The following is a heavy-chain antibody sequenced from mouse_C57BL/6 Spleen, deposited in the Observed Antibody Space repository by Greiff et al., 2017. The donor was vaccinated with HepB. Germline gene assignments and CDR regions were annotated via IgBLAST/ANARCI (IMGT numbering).Heavy chain of an antibody. D-gene: IGHD3-3*01. Sequence: DVKLQESGPGLVKPSQSLSLTCSVTGYSITSGYYWNWIRQFPGNKLEWMGYISYDGSNNYNPSLKNRISITRDTSKNQFFLKLNSVTTEDTATYYCARRGPWYFDVWGTGTTVTVSS. V-gene: IGHV3-6*01. J-gene: IGHJ1*03. CDR3: ARRGPWYFDV. CDR1: GYSITSGYY. CDR2: ISYDGSN.